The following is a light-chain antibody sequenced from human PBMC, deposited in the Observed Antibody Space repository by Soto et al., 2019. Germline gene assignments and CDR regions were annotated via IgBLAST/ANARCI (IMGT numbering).Light chain of an antibody. CDR1: SSDIGAYNH. CDR2: EVS. J-gene: IGLJ2*01. Sequence: QSALTQPASVSGSPGQSITISCTGTSSDIGAYNHVSWYQQNPGKAPQLIIYEVSNRPSGLSNRFSASKSGNAASLTISGLQAEDEADYYCNSRTSSGSSVFGGGTKLTVL. V-gene: IGLV2-14*01. CDR3: NSRTSSGSSV.